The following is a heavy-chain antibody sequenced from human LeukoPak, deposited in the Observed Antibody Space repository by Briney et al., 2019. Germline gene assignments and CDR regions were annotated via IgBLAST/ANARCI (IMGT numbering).Heavy chain of an antibody. J-gene: IGHJ5*02. V-gene: IGHV1-69*01. CDR3: AGIAVAGVGGNWFDP. D-gene: IGHD6-19*01. CDR2: IIPIFGTA. CDR1: GGTFSSYA. Sequence: GASVKVSCKASGGTFSSYAISWVRQAPGQGLEWMGGIIPIFGTANYAQKFQGRVTITADESTSTAYMELSSLRSEDTAVYYCAGIAVAGVGGNWFDPWGQGTLVTVSS.